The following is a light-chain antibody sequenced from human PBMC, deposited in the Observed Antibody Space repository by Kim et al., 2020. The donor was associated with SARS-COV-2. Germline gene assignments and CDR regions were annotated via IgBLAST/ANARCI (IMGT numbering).Light chain of an antibody. CDR1: QTISRD. CDR3: QQTYSFPNS. V-gene: IGKV1-39*01. Sequence: STSVGDRVTITCRASQTISRDLNWYQQKPGKAPKILIYAAVGLQSGVPSRFSGSGSGTDFTLTISSLQPEDVATYYCQQTYSFPNSFGQGTKLEI. J-gene: IGKJ2*03. CDR2: AAV.